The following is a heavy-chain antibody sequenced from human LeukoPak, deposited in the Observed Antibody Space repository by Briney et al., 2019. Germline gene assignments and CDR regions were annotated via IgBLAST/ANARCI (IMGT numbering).Heavy chain of an antibody. V-gene: IGHV1-46*01. CDR2: INPSGGST. J-gene: IGHJ6*02. Sequence: GASVKVSCTASGCTFTSYYMHWVRQAPGQGLEWMGIINPSGGSTSYAQKFQGRVTMTRDTSTSTVYMELSSLRSEDTAVYYCARDSPGDDFWSGYSVLWFLGMDVWGQGTTVTVSS. CDR3: ARDSPGDDFWSGYSVLWFLGMDV. CDR1: GCTFTSYY. D-gene: IGHD3-3*01.